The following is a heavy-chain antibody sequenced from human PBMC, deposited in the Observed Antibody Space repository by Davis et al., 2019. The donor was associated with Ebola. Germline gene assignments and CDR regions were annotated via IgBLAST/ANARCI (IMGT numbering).Heavy chain of an antibody. V-gene: IGHV4-30-4*01. CDR1: GGSISSGDYY. J-gene: IGHJ5*02. D-gene: IGHD2-21*01. CDR2: IYYSGST. CDR3: ARDIQNNWCDP. Sequence: LRLSCTVSGGSISSGDYYWSWIRQPPGKGLEWIGYIYYSGSTYYNPSLKSRVTISVDTSKNQFSLKLSSVTAADTAVYYCARDIQNNWCDPWGQGTLVTVSS.